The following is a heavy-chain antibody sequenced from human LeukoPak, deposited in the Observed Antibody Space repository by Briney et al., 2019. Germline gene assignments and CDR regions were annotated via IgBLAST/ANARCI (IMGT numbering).Heavy chain of an antibody. Sequence: GGSLRLSCAASGFTFSSYEMNWVRQAPGKGLEWVSYISSSGSTIYYAASVKGRFTISRDNAKNSLYLQMNSLRAEDTAVYHCARDGKGRNRIGYYIDYWGQGTLVTVSS. CDR3: ARDGKGRNRIGYYIDY. CDR2: ISSSGSTI. V-gene: IGHV3-48*03. CDR1: GFTFSSYE. D-gene: IGHD3-10*01. J-gene: IGHJ4*02.